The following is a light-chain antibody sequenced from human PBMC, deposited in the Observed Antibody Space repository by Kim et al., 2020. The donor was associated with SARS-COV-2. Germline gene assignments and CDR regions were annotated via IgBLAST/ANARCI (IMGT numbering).Light chain of an antibody. CDR3: QQYDNLPLT. V-gene: IGKV1-33*01. CDR1: HDISSF. Sequence: ASVGDRVTITCRASHDISSFLSWYQQKPGVAPKLVIYDESNLETGVSTRFSGSGSGTVFTLSISSLQPEDFATYFCQQYDNLPLTFGGGTKVDIK. CDR2: DES. J-gene: IGKJ4*01.